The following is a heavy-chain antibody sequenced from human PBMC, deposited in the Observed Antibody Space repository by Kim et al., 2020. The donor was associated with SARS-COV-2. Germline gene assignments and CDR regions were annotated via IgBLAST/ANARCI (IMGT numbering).Heavy chain of an antibody. CDR2: ISGSGGST. CDR3: AKVDRTTGYVFDI. CDR1: GFTFSSSA. D-gene: IGHD1-7*01. J-gene: IGHJ3*02. Sequence: GGSLRLSCAASGFTFSSSAMTWVRQGPGKGLEWVSGISGSGGSTYYADSVKGRFTISRDKSKNTLYLQMNTLRAEDTAVYYCAKVDRTTGYVFDIWGQGTMVTVSS. V-gene: IGHV3-23*01.